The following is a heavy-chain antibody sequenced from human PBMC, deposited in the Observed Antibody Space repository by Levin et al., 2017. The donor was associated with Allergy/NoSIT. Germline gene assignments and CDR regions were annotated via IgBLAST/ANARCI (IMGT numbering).Heavy chain of an antibody. CDR1: GFTFSSYG. V-gene: IGHV3-33*01. CDR3: ARGMVEYYYGSGSLLYWWNDAFDI. J-gene: IGHJ3*02. D-gene: IGHD3-10*01. Sequence: PAGGSLRLSCAASGFTFSSYGMHWVRQAPGKGLEWVAVIWYDGSNKYYADSVKGRFTISRDNSKNTLYLQMNSLRAEDTAVYYCARGMVEYYYGSGSLLYWWNDAFDIWGQGTMVTVSS. CDR2: IWYDGSNK.